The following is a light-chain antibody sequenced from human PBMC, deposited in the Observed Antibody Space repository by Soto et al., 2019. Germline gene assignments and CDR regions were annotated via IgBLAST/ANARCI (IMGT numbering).Light chain of an antibody. CDR3: CSYAGSFVV. J-gene: IGLJ2*01. Sequence: QSALTQPRSVSGSPGQSVTISCTGTSSDVGGYNYVSWYQQHPGKAPKLMIYDVSKRPSGVPDRFSGSKSGNTASLTISGLPAEDAADYYCCSYAGSFVVFGGGTKLTVL. V-gene: IGLV2-11*01. CDR1: SSDVGGYNY. CDR2: DVS.